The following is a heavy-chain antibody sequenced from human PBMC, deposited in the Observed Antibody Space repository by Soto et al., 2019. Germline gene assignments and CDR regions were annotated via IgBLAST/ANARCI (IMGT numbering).Heavy chain of an antibody. CDR3: ARDGSRWNFDF. Sequence: ASVKVSCKVYGYTLTHLSMHRMRQAPGKGLEWMGGFDPEDGETIYAQKFQGRVTMTEDTSTDTAYMELSSLRSEDTAVYYCARDGSRWNFDFWGQGTLVTVSS. J-gene: IGHJ4*02. CDR2: FDPEDGET. V-gene: IGHV1-24*01. CDR1: GYTLTHLS. D-gene: IGHD6-13*01.